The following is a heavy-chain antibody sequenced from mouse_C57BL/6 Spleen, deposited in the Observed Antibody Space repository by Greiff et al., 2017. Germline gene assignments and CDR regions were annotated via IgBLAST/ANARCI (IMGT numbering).Heavy chain of an antibody. V-gene: IGHV1-50*01. D-gene: IGHD1-1*01. CDR2: IDPSDSYT. Sequence: VQLQQPGAELVKPGASVKLSCKASDYTFTSYWMQWVKQRPGQGLEWIGEIDPSDSYTNYNQKFKGKATLTVDTSSSTAYMQLSSLTSEDSAVYYCAATVVAEDAMDYWGQGTSVTVSS. J-gene: IGHJ4*01. CDR1: DYTFTSYW. CDR3: AATVVAEDAMDY.